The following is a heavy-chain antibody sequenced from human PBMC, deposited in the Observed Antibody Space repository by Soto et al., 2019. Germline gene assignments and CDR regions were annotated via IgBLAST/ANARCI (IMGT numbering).Heavy chain of an antibody. CDR3: AKPRRGGVIVSSFDY. CDR1: GFTFNNYA. D-gene: IGHD3-16*02. J-gene: IGHJ4*02. V-gene: IGHV3-23*01. Sequence: EVQLLESGGGLVQPGGSLRLSCAASGFTFNNYAMNWVRQSPGKGLEWVSAVSSSGYSTYYADSVKGRFTISTDNSKNTVYLQMNSLRAEDTAVYYCAKPRRGGVIVSSFDYWGQGTLVTVSS. CDR2: VSSSGYST.